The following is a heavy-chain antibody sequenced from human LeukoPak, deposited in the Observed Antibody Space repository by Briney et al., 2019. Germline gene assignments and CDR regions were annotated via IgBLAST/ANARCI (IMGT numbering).Heavy chain of an antibody. V-gene: IGHV3-23*01. CDR1: GFMFSIYA. D-gene: IGHD4-17*01. Sequence: GGSLRLSCAASGFMFSIYAMSWVRQAPGKGLEWVSSISDNGGSTYYADSVKGRFTISKDNSKNTLYLQMNSLKTEDTAVYYCTTDWEYGDYGDYFDYWGQGTLVTVSS. CDR3: TTDWEYGDYGDYFDY. J-gene: IGHJ4*02. CDR2: ISDNGGST.